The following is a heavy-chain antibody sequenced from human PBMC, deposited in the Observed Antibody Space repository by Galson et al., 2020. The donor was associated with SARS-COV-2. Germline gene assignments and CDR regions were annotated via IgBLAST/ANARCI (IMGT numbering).Heavy chain of an antibody. Sequence: SETLSLTCTVSGGSISSVGYYWSWIRQHPGKGLEWIGYIYYSGSTYYNPSLKSRVTISVDTSKNQFSLKLSSVTAADTAVYYCARGRYYDFWSGYIQEYYFDYWGQGTLVTVSS. V-gene: IGHV4-31*03. CDR1: GGSISSVGYY. D-gene: IGHD3-3*01. J-gene: IGHJ4*02. CDR3: ARGRYYDFWSGYIQEYYFDY. CDR2: IYYSGST.